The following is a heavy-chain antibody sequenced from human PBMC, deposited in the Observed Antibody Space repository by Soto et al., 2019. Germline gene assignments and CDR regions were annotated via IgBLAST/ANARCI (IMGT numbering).Heavy chain of an antibody. CDR2: IYYSGST. CDR1: GGAISSGDYY. Sequence: PSETLSLTCTVSGGAISSGDYYWSWIRQPPGKGLEWIGYIYYSGSTYYNPSLKSRVTISVDTSKNQFSLKLSSVTAADPAVYYCARDRINSSGYLNWFDPWGQGTLVTVSS. J-gene: IGHJ5*02. D-gene: IGHD3-22*01. V-gene: IGHV4-30-4*01. CDR3: ARDRINSSGYLNWFDP.